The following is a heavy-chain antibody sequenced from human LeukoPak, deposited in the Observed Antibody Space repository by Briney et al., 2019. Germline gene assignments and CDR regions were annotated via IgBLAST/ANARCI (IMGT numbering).Heavy chain of an antibody. D-gene: IGHD2-15*01. V-gene: IGHV4-38-2*02. J-gene: IGHJ6*03. CDR1: GYSISNGYY. Sequence: SETLSLTCTVSGYSISNGYYWDWIRPPPGRGLDWIGNIYRSGCTSYNPSLKSRVTISVDTSKNQFSLKVNSVTAADTAVYYCARMAVGVVVAATRDYYYYMDVWGKGTTVTVSS. CDR3: ARMAVGVVVAATRDYYYYMDV. CDR2: IYRSGCT.